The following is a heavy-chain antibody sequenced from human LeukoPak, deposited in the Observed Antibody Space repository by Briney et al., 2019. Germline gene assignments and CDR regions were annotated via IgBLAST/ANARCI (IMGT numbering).Heavy chain of an antibody. CDR2: IKPNSGDT. CDR3: AKLAGDYYDNGY. V-gene: IGHV1-2*02. D-gene: IGHD3-22*01. Sequence: ASVKVSCKASGYTFTGYYMHWVRQAPGQGLEWMGWIKPNSGDTNYAQKFQGRVTMTRDTSISTVYMELSRLRSDDTAVYYCAKLAGDYYDNGYWGQGTLVTVSS. CDR1: GYTFTGYY. J-gene: IGHJ4*02.